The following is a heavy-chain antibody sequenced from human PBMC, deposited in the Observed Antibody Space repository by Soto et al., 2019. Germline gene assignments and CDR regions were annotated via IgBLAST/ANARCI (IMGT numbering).Heavy chain of an antibody. CDR3: ARGVLWFGELLPYYFDY. CDR2: IYYSGST. J-gene: IGHJ4*02. Sequence: QVQLQESGPGLVKPSQTLSLTCTVSGGSISSGDYYWSWIRQPPGKGLEWIGYIYYSGSTYYNPSLKSRVTISVDTSKNQFSLKLSSVTAADTAVYDCARGVLWFGELLPYYFDYWGQGTLVTVSS. CDR1: GGSISSGDYY. D-gene: IGHD3-10*01. V-gene: IGHV4-30-4*01.